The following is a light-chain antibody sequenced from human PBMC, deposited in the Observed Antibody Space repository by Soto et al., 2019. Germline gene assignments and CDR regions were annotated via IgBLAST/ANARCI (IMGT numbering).Light chain of an antibody. V-gene: IGLV2-8*01. J-gene: IGLJ1*01. CDR3: SSYAGSSNV. Sequence: ALTQPPSASGSPGQSVAISCTGTSSDVGGYNYVSWYQQHPGKAPKLMIYEVNKRPSGVPDRFSGSKSGNTASLTVSGLQAEDEADYYCSSYAGSSNVFXTGTKGTVL. CDR2: EVN. CDR1: SSDVGGYNY.